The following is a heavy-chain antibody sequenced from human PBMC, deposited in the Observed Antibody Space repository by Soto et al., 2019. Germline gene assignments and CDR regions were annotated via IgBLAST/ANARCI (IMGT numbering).Heavy chain of an antibody. D-gene: IGHD3-22*01. Sequence: VSCKASGYTFTSYGISWVRQAPGQGLEWMGWISAYNGNTNYAQKLQGRVTMATDTSTSTAYMELRSLRSDDTAVYYCARARPEEVFDRYGYYYDSSGYFFDYWGQGTLVTVS. V-gene: IGHV1-18*04. CDR3: ARARPEEVFDRYGYYYDSSGYFFDY. CDR2: ISAYNGNT. J-gene: IGHJ4*02. CDR1: GYTFTSYG.